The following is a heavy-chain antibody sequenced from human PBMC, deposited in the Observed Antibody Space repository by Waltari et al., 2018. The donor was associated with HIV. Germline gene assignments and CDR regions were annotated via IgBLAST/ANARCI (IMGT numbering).Heavy chain of an antibody. CDR1: GFGLGTCG. CDR2: ISTSSSAI. CDR3: ARDRTRYYFDS. J-gene: IGHJ4*02. V-gene: IGHV3-48*01. Sequence: EVQLVESGGGLVQPGGSLGLPCTACGFGLGTCGRNGFRQAPGRGLEWFSYISTSSSAIFYADSVKGRFTISRDTAKNSLYLQMNSLRAEDTAVYYCARDRTRYYFDSWGQGTLVTVSS. D-gene: IGHD1-20*01.